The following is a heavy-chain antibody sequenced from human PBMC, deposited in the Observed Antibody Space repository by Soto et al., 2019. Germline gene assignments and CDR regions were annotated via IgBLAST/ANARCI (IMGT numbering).Heavy chain of an antibody. Sequence: PSETLSLTCTVSGGSIRSGDSYWSWIRQPPGKGLEWIGYIYYSGTTYYNPSLKSRVTISLDTSKNQFSLNLSSVTAADTAVYYCARTHYSDNSATDYWGQGTLVTVSS. D-gene: IGHD3-22*01. CDR3: ARTHYSDNSATDY. J-gene: IGHJ4*02. V-gene: IGHV4-30-4*01. CDR1: GGSIRSGDSY. CDR2: IYYSGTT.